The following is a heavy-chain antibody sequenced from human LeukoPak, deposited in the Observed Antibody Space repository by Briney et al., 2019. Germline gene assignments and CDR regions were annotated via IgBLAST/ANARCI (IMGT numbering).Heavy chain of an antibody. D-gene: IGHD5-18*01. CDR1: GFTFSSYW. CDR3: TTLRPYIQPR. J-gene: IGHJ3*01. Sequence: GGSLRLSCAASGFTFSSYWMHWVRQAPGKGLVWVSRINSDGSSTSYADSVKGRFTISRDNAKNTLYLQMNSLKTEDTAVYYCTTLRPYIQPRWGQGTMVTVSS. V-gene: IGHV3-74*01. CDR2: INSDGSST.